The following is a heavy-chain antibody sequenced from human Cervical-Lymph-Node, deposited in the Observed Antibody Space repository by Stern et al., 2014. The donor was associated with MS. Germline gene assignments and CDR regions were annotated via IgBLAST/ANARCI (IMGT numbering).Heavy chain of an antibody. Sequence: EVQLLESGGGLAQPGGSLRLSCAASGFTFSTYGMHWVRQAPGKGLEWVSYISRTTSVIYYADSVKGRFTISRDNAKNSLFLQMNSLRDEDTAAYYCARGSQIVGYWGQGTLVTVSS. D-gene: IGHD1-26*01. CDR2: ISRTTSVI. CDR3: ARGSQIVGY. J-gene: IGHJ4*02. V-gene: IGHV3-48*02. CDR1: GFTFSTYG.